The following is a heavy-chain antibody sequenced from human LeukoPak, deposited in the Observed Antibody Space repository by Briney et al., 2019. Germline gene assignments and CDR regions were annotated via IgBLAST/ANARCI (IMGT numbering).Heavy chain of an antibody. CDR1: GGSISSGGYY. D-gene: IGHD3-10*01. V-gene: IGHV4-31*03. Sequence: SQTLSLTCTVSGGSISSGGYYWSWIRQHPGKGLEWIGYIYYSGSTYYNPSLKSRVTISVDTSKNQFSLELSSVTAADTAVYYCARDEKGPGYFDYWGQGTLVTVSS. CDR2: IYYSGST. J-gene: IGHJ4*02. CDR3: ARDEKGPGYFDY.